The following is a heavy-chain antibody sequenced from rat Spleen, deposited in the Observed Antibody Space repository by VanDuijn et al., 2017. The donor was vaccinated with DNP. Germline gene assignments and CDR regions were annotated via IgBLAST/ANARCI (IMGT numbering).Heavy chain of an antibody. CDR1: GYSIVSNY. CDR2: ISYSGST. V-gene: IGHV3-1*01. CDR3: ARWTYYFDY. J-gene: IGHJ2*01. Sequence: EVQLQESGPGLVKPSQSLSLTCSVTGYSIVSNYGGWVRQFPGNKMEWIGHISYSGSTTYNPSLNGRISITRETSKNHFFLQLNSVTSEDTATYYCARWTYYFDYWGQGVMVTVSS.